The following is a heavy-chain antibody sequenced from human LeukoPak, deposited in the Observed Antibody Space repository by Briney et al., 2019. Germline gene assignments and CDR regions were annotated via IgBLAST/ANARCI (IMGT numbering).Heavy chain of an antibody. Sequence: PSETLSLTCTVSGGSISSYYWSWIRQPPGKGLEGIGYIYYSGSSNYHPSLKSRVTISVDTSKNQFSLKLSSVTAADTAVYYCARGTYYYGSGSLLPYFDYWGQGTLVSVSS. CDR2: IYYSGSS. D-gene: IGHD3-10*01. CDR3: ARGTYYYGSGSLLPYFDY. CDR1: GGSISSYY. V-gene: IGHV4-59*01. J-gene: IGHJ4*02.